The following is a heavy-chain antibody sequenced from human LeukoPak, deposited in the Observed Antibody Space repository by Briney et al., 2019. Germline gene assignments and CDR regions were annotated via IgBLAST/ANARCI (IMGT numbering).Heavy chain of an antibody. Sequence: ASVKVSCKASGYTFTNYYLHWVRQAPGQGLEWMGWIIPNSGDTNYAPKFQGRVTMTRDTSISTAYMELTRLRSDDTAVYYCASSNDYYDSSGYSSWGQGTLVTVSS. CDR1: GYTFTNYY. J-gene: IGHJ5*02. V-gene: IGHV1-2*02. CDR2: IIPNSGDT. CDR3: ASSNDYYDSSGYSS. D-gene: IGHD3-22*01.